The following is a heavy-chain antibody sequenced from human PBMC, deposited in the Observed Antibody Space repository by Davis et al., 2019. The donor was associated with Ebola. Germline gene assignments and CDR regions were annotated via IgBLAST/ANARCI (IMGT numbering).Heavy chain of an antibody. CDR2: INHSGST. CDR1: GGSFRGYY. CDR3: ARGGEYGSGSSNWYFDL. D-gene: IGHD3-10*01. Sequence: MPSETLSLTCAVYGGSFRGYYWSWIRQPPGKGLEWIGEINHSGSTNYNPSLWGRVTISIDTSKKQFSLKLSSVTVAETAVYYCARGGEYGSGSSNWYFDLWGRGTLVTVSS. V-gene: IGHV4-34*01. J-gene: IGHJ2*01.